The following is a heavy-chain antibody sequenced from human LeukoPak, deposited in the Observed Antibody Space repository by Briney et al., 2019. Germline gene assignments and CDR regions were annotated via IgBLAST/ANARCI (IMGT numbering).Heavy chain of an antibody. CDR2: IKQDGSEK. CDR1: GFTFSSYW. D-gene: IGHD6-13*01. V-gene: IGHV3-7*03. CDR3: ARGGRPWVAAGSRQFDY. J-gene: IGHJ4*02. Sequence: GGSLRLSCAASGFTFSSYWMSWVRQAPGKGLEWVANIKQDGSEKYYVDSVKGRFTISRDNAKNSLYLQMNSLRAEDTAVYYCARGGRPWVAAGSRQFDYWGQGTLVTVSS.